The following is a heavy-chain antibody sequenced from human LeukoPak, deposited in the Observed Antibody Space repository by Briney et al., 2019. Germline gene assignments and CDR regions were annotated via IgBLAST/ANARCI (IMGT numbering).Heavy chain of an antibody. CDR2: INPNSGGT. J-gene: IGHJ3*02. V-gene: IGHV1-2*02. CDR1: GYTFTNYD. Sequence: AASVKVSCKASGYTFTNYDINWVRQATGQGPEWMGWINPNSGGTNYAQKFQGRVTMTRDTSISTAYMELSRLRSDDTAVYYCATTRGYGGRRYAGFDIWGQGTMVTVSS. CDR3: ATTRGYGGRRYAGFDI. D-gene: IGHD3-16*01.